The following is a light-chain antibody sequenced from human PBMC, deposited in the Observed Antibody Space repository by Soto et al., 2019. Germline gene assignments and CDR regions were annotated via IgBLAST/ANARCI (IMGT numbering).Light chain of an antibody. V-gene: IGLV1-47*02. CDR2: SNN. CDR3: AAWDDSLSAVV. Sequence: QSVLTQPPSASGTPGQRVTISCSGSSSNIGSNYVYWYQQLPGTAPKLLIYSNNQRPSGVPDRFSGSQSGTSASLAISGLRSEDEADYYCAAWDDSLSAVVFGGGTKLTVL. CDR1: SSNIGSNY. J-gene: IGLJ2*01.